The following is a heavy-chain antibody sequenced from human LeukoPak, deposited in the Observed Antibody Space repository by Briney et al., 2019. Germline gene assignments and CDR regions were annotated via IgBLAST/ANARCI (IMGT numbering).Heavy chain of an antibody. Sequence: GGSLRLSCAASGFTFSNSAMSWVRQAPGKGLEWVSTLSGSGITTYYADSVKGRFTISRDNSKNTLYLQMNSPRAEDTAVYYCAKGIYSSGWSYFDYWGHGTLVTVTS. CDR2: LSGSGITT. D-gene: IGHD6-19*01. V-gene: IGHV3-23*01. J-gene: IGHJ4*01. CDR1: GFTFSNSA. CDR3: AKGIYSSGWSYFDY.